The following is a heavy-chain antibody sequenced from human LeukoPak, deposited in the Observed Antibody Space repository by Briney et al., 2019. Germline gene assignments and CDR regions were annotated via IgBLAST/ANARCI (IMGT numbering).Heavy chain of an antibody. V-gene: IGHV3-11*01. D-gene: IGHD3-9*01. CDR1: GFTFSDYY. J-gene: IGHJ3*02. CDR2: ISSSGSTI. Sequence: GGSLRLSCAASGFTFSDYYMSWIRQAPGKGLEWVSYISSSGSTIYYADSVKGRFTISRDNAKNSLYLQMNSLRAEDTAVYYCARDRVGYYDILTGYYHRDDAFDIWDQGTMVTVSS. CDR3: ARDRVGYYDILTGYYHRDDAFDI.